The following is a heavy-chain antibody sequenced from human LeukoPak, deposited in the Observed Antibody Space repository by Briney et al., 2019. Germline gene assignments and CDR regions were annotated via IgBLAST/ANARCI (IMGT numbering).Heavy chain of an antibody. V-gene: IGHV3-48*04. CDR2: ISSSGSTI. CDR1: GFTFSSYS. D-gene: IGHD2-2*01. Sequence: PGGSLRLSCAASGFTFSSYSMNWVRQAPGKGLEWVSYISSSGSTIYYADSVKGRFTISRDNAKNSLYLQMNSLRAEDTAVYYCARDSDIVVVPAAMYYFDYWGQGTLVTVSS. CDR3: ARDSDIVVVPAAMYYFDY. J-gene: IGHJ4*02.